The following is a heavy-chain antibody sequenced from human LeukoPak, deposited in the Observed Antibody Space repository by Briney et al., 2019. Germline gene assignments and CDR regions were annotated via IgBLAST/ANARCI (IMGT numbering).Heavy chain of an antibody. CDR1: GGTITGYH. CDR2: ADSRGST. Sequence: SETLSLTCAVSGGTITGYHWSWIRQPSGKGLDWIGYADSRGSTLYNPSLKSRVAISVDTSQRQLSLRLTSVTAADTAVYYCARVGSGSHFDYWGQGTLVAVSS. V-gene: IGHV4-59*01. J-gene: IGHJ4*02. D-gene: IGHD5-12*01. CDR3: ARVGSGSHFDY.